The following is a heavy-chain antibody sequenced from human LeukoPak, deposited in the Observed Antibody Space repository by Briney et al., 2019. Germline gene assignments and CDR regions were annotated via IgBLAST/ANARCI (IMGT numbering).Heavy chain of an antibody. D-gene: IGHD3-22*01. CDR2: IYPGDSDT. CDR1: GYSFTSYW. J-gene: IGHJ4*02. V-gene: IGHV5-51*01. Sequence: GESLKISCKGSGYSFTSYWTGWVRQMPGKGLEWMGIIYPGDSDTRYSPSFQGQVTISADKSISTAYLQWSSLKASDTAMYYCARRQYYDSSLFDYWGQGTLVTVSS. CDR3: ARRQYYDSSLFDY.